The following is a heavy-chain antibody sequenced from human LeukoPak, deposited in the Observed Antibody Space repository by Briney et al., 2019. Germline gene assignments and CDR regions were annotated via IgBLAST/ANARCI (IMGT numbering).Heavy chain of an antibody. D-gene: IGHD6-19*01. CDR3: TRRDTGWNYSDY. V-gene: IGHV4-59*08. CDR1: GGSIYSHY. Sequence: SETLSLTCAVSGGSIYSHYWGWIRQPPGKGLEWIGNIYYKGNTNYNPSLKSRVTISLDTSKNHLSLKLTSVVAADTAIYYCTRRDTGWNYSDYWGQGILVTVSS. J-gene: IGHJ4*02. CDR2: IYYKGNT.